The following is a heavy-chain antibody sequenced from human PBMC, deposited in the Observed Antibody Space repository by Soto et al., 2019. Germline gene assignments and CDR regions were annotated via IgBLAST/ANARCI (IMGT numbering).Heavy chain of an antibody. V-gene: IGHV2-5*02. CDR1: GFSLSTSGVA. D-gene: IGHD4-4*01. Sequence: QITLKESGPELVKPTQTLTLTCTFSGFSLSTSGVAVDWIRQPPGKALEWLSLIYWDDDKRYSPSLKSRLTITKDSSKNQVVLTMTNMDPVDTATYYCVHQEWNNNNSYFDRWGRGTLVTVSS. J-gene: IGHJ2*01. CDR2: IYWDDDK. CDR3: VHQEWNNNNSYFDR.